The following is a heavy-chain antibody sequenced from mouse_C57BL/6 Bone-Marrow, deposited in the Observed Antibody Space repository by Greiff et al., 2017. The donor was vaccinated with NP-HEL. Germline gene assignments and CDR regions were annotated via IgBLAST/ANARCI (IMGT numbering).Heavy chain of an antibody. CDR2: ISSGGSYT. Sequence: EVKVVESGGDLVKPGGSLKLSCAASGFTFSSYGMSWVRQTPDKRLEWVATISSGGSYTYYPDSVKGRFTISRDNAKNTLYLQMNSLKSEDTAMYYCARHYFSNYFDYWGQGTTLTVSS. J-gene: IGHJ2*01. V-gene: IGHV5-6*01. CDR3: ARHYFSNYFDY. D-gene: IGHD2-5*01. CDR1: GFTFSSYG.